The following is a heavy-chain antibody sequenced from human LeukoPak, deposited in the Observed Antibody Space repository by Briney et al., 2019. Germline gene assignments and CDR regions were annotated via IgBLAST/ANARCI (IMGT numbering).Heavy chain of an antibody. CDR2: ISGSGGTT. Sequence: GESLRLSCAASRFTFSSYAMSWVRQAPGKGLEWVSAISGSGGTTYNADSVKGRFTISRDNSKNTLYLQLNSLRAEDTAVYYRAKGAGNFDWSYHDYWGQGTLVTVSS. D-gene: IGHD3-9*01. CDR3: AKGAGNFDWSYHDY. CDR1: RFTFSSYA. V-gene: IGHV3-23*01. J-gene: IGHJ4*02.